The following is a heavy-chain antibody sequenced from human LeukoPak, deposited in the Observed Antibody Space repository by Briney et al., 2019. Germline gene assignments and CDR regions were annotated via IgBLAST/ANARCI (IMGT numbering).Heavy chain of an antibody. V-gene: IGHV3-30-3*01. CDR2: ISYDGSNK. D-gene: IGHD4-17*01. CDR3: ARVTVTKFDY. CDR1: GXTXXSYA. Sequence: GGSLRLSCAASGXTXXSYAMHWVRQAPGXXLEWVAVISYDGSNKYYADSVKGRFTTSRDNSKNTLYLQMNSLRAEDTAVYYCARVTVTKFDYWGQGTLVTVSS. J-gene: IGHJ4*02.